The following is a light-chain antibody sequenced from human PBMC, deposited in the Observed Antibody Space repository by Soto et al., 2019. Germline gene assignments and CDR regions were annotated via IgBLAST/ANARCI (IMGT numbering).Light chain of an antibody. J-gene: IGKJ2*01. CDR3: MQALQTYT. Sequence: DIVMTQSPLSLPVTPGEPASISCRSSQSLLHSNGYNYLDWYLQKPGQSPQLLIYLGSNRASGVSDRFSGSGSGTDFTLIISRVAAENVGVYLCMQALQTYTFGQGTKLEIK. CDR2: LGS. V-gene: IGKV2-28*01. CDR1: QSLLHSNGYNY.